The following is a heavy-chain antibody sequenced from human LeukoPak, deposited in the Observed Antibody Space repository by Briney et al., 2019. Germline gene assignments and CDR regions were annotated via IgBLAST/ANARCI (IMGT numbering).Heavy chain of an antibody. Sequence: SSVKVSRKASRGTLSSYAISWVRQAPGQGLEWMGRIIPILGIANYAQKFQGRVTINADKSTSTAYMELSSLRSEDTAVFYCAREVDGSGSYPNWFDPWGQGTLVTVSS. D-gene: IGHD3-10*01. V-gene: IGHV1-69*04. CDR1: RGTLSSYA. CDR3: AREVDGSGSYPNWFDP. CDR2: IIPILGIA. J-gene: IGHJ5*02.